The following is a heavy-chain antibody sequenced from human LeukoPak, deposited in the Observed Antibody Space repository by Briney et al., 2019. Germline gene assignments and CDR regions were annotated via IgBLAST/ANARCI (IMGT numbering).Heavy chain of an antibody. CDR2: ISSSGSTI. CDR1: GFTFSSYE. CDR3: ARDSGSYYVAFDI. Sequence: SGGSLRLSCAASGFTFSSYEMNWVRQAPGKGLEWVSYISSSGSTIYYADSVKGRFTISRDNAKNSLYLQMNSLRAEDTAVYYCARDSGSYYVAFDIWGQGTMVTVSS. V-gene: IGHV3-48*03. J-gene: IGHJ3*02. D-gene: IGHD1-26*01.